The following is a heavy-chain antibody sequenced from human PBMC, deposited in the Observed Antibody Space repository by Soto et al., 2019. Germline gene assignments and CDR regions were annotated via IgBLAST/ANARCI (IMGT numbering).Heavy chain of an antibody. J-gene: IGHJ6*02. V-gene: IGHV1-69*13. CDR1: GGTFSSYA. D-gene: IGHD5-12*01. CDR2: IIPIFGTA. CDR3: ARDLVSGYAPAVRDYYYGMDV. Sequence: GASVKVSCKASGGTFSSYAISWVRQAPGQGLEWMGGIIPIFGTANYAQKFQGRVTITADESTSTAYMELSSLRSEDTAVYYCARDLVSGYAPAVRDYYYGMDVWGQGTTVTSP.